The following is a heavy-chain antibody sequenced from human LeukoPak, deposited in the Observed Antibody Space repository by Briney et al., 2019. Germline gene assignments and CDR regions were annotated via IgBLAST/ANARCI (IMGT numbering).Heavy chain of an antibody. V-gene: IGHV1-18*01. J-gene: IGHJ3*02. CDR2: ISAYNGNT. CDR1: GYTFTSYG. CDR3: ASAITSYYYDSSGYYVSGYAFDI. D-gene: IGHD3-22*01. Sequence: ASVKVSCKASGYTFTSYGISWVRQAPGQGLEWMGWISAYNGNTNYAQKLQGRVTMTTDTSTSTAYMELRSLRSDDTAVYYCASAITSYYYDSSGYYVSGYAFDIWGQGTMVTVSS.